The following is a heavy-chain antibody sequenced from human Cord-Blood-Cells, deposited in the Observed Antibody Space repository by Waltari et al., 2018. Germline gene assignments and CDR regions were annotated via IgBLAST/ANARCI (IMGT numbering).Heavy chain of an antibody. CDR1: GFTLLTLA. CDR2: ISGSGGST. CDR3: AKGLGAFDI. V-gene: IGHV3-23*01. J-gene: IGHJ3*02. Sequence: EVQLLESGGGLVQPGGSLRLSCAASGFTLLTLAISWVRQAPGKGLEWVSAISGSGGSTYYADSVKGRFTISRDNSKNTLYLQMNSLRAEDTAVYYCAKGLGAFDIWGQGTMVTDSS. D-gene: IGHD7-27*01.